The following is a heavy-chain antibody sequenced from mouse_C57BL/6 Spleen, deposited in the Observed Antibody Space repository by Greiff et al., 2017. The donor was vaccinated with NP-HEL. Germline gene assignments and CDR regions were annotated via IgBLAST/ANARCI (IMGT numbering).Heavy chain of an antibody. Sequence: VQLQQPGAELVKPGASVKLSCKASGYTFTSYWMHWVKQRPGQGLEWIGMIHPNSGSTNYNEKFKSKATLTVDKSSSTAYMQLSSLTSEDSAVYYCAREGIYDGYFDYWGQGTTLTVSS. V-gene: IGHV1-64*01. J-gene: IGHJ2*01. CDR3: AREGIYDGYFDY. CDR2: IHPNSGST. D-gene: IGHD2-3*01. CDR1: GYTFTSYW.